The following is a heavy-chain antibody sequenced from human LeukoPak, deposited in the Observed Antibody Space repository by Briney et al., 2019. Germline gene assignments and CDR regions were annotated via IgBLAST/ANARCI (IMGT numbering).Heavy chain of an antibody. Sequence: GGSLRLSCAASGFTFSSYGMHWVRQAPGKGLEWVAVISYDGSNKYYADSVEGRFTISRDDAKSSFYLQMTSLGAGDTAVYYCARGGTSTLIDYWGQGTLVTVSS. CDR1: GFTFSSYG. CDR3: ARGGTSTLIDY. D-gene: IGHD5/OR15-5a*01. V-gene: IGHV3-30*03. J-gene: IGHJ4*02. CDR2: ISYDGSNK.